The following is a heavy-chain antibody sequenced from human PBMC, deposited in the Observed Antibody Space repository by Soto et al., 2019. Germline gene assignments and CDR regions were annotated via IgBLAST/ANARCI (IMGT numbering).Heavy chain of an antibody. V-gene: IGHV1-3*05. D-gene: IGHD6-13*01. CDR3: ARDRKGIAAAATVRWFDP. CDR2: INAGNGNT. J-gene: IGHJ5*02. CDR1: GYTFTSDA. Sequence: QVQLVQSGAEEKKPGASVKVSCKASGYTFTSDAMHWVRQAPGQRLEWMGWINAGNGNTKYSQKFQGRVTITRDTSASTAYMELSSLRSEDTAVYSCARDRKGIAAAATVRWFDPWGQGTLVTVSS.